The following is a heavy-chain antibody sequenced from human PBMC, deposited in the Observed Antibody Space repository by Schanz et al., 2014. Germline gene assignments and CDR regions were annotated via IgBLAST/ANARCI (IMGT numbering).Heavy chain of an antibody. D-gene: IGHD5-18*01. CDR2: INPNSGDR. V-gene: IGHV1-2*02. CDR3: ARDRSSHGANFRGGDAVDI. J-gene: IGHJ3*02. Sequence: QVQLVQSGAEVKKPGASVKVSCKASGYTFTGHHMHWVRQAPGQGLEWMGWINPNSGDRNYAQKFQGRVTMTRDTSISTAYMELSRLRSDDTAVYYCARDRSSHGANFRGGDAVDIWGQGTRVTVSS. CDR1: GYTFTGHH.